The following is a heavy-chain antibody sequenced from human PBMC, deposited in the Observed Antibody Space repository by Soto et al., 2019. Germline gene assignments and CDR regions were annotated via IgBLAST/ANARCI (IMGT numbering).Heavy chain of an antibody. J-gene: IGHJ4*02. CDR3: ARDLDGSGSYYTDY. Sequence: GASVKVSCKASGYTFTNYGISWVRQAPGQGLEWMGWISHWGNTNYAQKLQGRVTMTTDTSASTAYMELRSLRSEDTAIYFCARDLDGSGSYYTDYWGQGTLVTVSS. D-gene: IGHD3-10*01. CDR1: GYTFTNYG. V-gene: IGHV1-18*01. CDR2: ISHWGNT.